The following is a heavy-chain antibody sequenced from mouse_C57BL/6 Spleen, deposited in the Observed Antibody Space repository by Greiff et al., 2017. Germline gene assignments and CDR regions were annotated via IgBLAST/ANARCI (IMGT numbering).Heavy chain of an antibody. J-gene: IGHJ2*01. CDR1: GFTFSDYG. CDR2: ISSGSSTI. V-gene: IGHV5-17*01. CDR3: ARGIYYDYDGFDY. D-gene: IGHD2-4*01. Sequence: EVKLVESGGGLVKPGGSLKLSCAASGFTFSDYGMHWVRQAPEKGLEWVAYISSGSSTIYYADTVKGRFTISRDNAKNTLFLQMTSLRSEDTAMYYCARGIYYDYDGFDYWGQGTTLTVSS.